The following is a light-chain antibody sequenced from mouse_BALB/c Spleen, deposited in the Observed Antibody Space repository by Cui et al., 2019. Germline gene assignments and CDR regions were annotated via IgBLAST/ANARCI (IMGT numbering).Light chain of an antibody. CDR3: LQYDEFPYT. J-gene: IGKJ2*01. Sequence: DIKLTQSPSSMYASLGERVTINCKAVQDINRYLSWFQQKPGKSPKPLIYRANRLVDGVPSRFSGSGSGQDYSLTISSLEYEDMGIYYCLQYDEFPYTFGGGTKLEIK. V-gene: IGKV14-111*01. CDR2: RAN. CDR1: QDINRY.